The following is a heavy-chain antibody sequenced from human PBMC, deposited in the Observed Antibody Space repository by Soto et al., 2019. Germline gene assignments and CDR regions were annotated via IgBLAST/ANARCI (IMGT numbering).Heavy chain of an antibody. CDR3: AKAPNFDWLSHFDY. D-gene: IGHD3-9*01. V-gene: IGHV3-30*18. Sequence: SGGSLRLSCAASGLTFSNYGMHWVRQAPGKGLEWVAVISYDGSNKYYADSVKGRFTISRDDSKNTLYLQMNRLRAEDTAVYYCAKAPNFDWLSHFDYWGQGTLVTVS. J-gene: IGHJ4*02. CDR2: ISYDGSNK. CDR1: GLTFSNYG.